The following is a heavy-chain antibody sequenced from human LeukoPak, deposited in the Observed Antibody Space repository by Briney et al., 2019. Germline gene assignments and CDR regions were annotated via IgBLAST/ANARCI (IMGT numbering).Heavy chain of an antibody. D-gene: IGHD2-2*01. CDR1: GYTFTSYG. J-gene: IGHJ4*02. Sequence: GASVKVSCKASGYTFTSYGISWVRQAPGQGLEWMGWISAYNGNTNYAQKLQGRVTMTTDTSTSTAYMELRSLRSDDTAVYYCARDCGAYCSSTRLDYWGQGTLVTVSS. V-gene: IGHV1-18*01. CDR3: ARDCGAYCSSTRLDY. CDR2: ISAYNGNT.